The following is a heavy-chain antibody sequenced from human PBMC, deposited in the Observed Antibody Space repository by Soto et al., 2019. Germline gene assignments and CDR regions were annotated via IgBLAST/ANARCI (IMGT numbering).Heavy chain of an antibody. CDR2: ISSSSSYI. CDR3: ASEHSSGWRYFDY. V-gene: IGHV3-21*01. D-gene: IGHD6-19*01. Sequence: PGGSLRLSCAASGFTFSSYSMNWVRQAPGKGLEWVSSISSSSSYIYYADSVKGRFTISRDNAKNSLYLQMNSLRAEDTAVYYCASEHSSGWRYFDYWGQGTLVTVSS. CDR1: GFTFSSYS. J-gene: IGHJ4*02.